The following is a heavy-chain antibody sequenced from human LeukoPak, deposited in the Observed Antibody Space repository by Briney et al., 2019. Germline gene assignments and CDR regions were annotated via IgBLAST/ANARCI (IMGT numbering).Heavy chain of an antibody. D-gene: IGHD6-13*01. Sequence: PGGSLRLSCAASGCTFSSYGMHWVRQAPGKGLEWVAFIRYDGSNKYYADSVKGRFTISRDNSKNTMYLQMNSLRAEDTAVYYCAKYGSGAAGDAYDAFDIWGQGTMVTVSS. J-gene: IGHJ3*02. CDR3: AKYGSGAAGDAYDAFDI. V-gene: IGHV3-30*02. CDR2: IRYDGSNK. CDR1: GCTFSSYG.